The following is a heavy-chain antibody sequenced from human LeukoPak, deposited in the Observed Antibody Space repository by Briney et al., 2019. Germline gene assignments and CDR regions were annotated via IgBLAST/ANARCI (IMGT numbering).Heavy chain of an antibody. CDR3: AELRITMIGGV. V-gene: IGHV3-21*01. D-gene: IGHD3-10*02. Sequence: PGGSLRLSCAASGFTFSSYSMNWVRQAPGKGLEWVSSINSSSSYIYYADSVKGRFTISRDNAKNSLYLQMESLSDEDTAVYYCAELRITMIGGVWGKGPTVTISS. J-gene: IGHJ6*04. CDR1: GFTFSSYS. CDR2: INSSSSYI.